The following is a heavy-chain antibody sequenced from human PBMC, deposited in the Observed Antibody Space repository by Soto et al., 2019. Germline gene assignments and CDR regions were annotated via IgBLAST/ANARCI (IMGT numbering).Heavy chain of an antibody. CDR1: GGTFSSYA. CDR2: ISPIFGTA. Sequence: QVQLVQSGAEVKKPGSSVKVSCKASGGTFSSYAISWVRQAPGQGLEWMGGISPIFGTANYAQKFQGRVTITADESTSTAYMELSSLRSEDTAVYYCARDRGPRADCGGDCYSPDAFDIWGQGTMVTVSS. D-gene: IGHD2-21*02. V-gene: IGHV1-69*01. J-gene: IGHJ3*02. CDR3: ARDRGPRADCGGDCYSPDAFDI.